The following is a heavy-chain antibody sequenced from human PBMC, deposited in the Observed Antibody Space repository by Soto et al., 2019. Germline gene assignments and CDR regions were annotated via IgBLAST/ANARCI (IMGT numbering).Heavy chain of an antibody. CDR2: IYYSGST. V-gene: IGHV4-59*01. J-gene: IGHJ4*02. CDR1: GGSISSYY. CDR3: ARDVGSYGERYIDY. D-gene: IGHD5-18*01. Sequence: QVQLQESGPGLVKPSETLSLTFTVSGGSISSYYWSWIRQPPGKGLEWIGYIYYSGSTNYNPALKRRVTIQADTSKNHFYLKLSSVTAADTAVYYCARDVGSYGERYIDYWGQGPLVTVSS.